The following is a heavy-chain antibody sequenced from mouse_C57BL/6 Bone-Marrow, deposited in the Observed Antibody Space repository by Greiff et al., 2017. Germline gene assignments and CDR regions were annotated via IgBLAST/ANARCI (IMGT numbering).Heavy chain of an antibody. CDR2: IYPGDGDT. CDR1: GYAFSSSW. Sequence: VQLQQSGPELVKPGASVKISCKASGYAFSSSWMNWVKQRPGKGLEWIGRIYPGDGDTNYNGKFKGKATLTADKSSSTAYMQLSSLTSEDSAVYFCASRWLLRYAMDYWGQGTSVTVSS. V-gene: IGHV1-82*01. D-gene: IGHD2-3*01. J-gene: IGHJ4*01. CDR3: ASRWLLRYAMDY.